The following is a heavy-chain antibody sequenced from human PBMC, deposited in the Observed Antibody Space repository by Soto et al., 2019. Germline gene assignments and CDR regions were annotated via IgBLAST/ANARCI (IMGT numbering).Heavy chain of an antibody. CDR2: IHYTGST. CDR1: GDSISSSGFY. CDR3: ERAQHRLGDYYGMDV. J-gene: IGHJ6*02. Sequence: TLSLTCSVSGDSISSSGFYWSWARQRPGKALEWIGYIHYTGSTSYNSSLRSRLAISLDASKNQFSLSLSSVTSADTAVYYCERAQHRLGDYYGMDVWGQGITVT. V-gene: IGHV4-31*03. D-gene: IGHD3-16*01.